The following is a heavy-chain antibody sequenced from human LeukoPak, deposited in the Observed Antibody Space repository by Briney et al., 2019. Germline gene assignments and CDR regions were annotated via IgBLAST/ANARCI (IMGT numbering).Heavy chain of an antibody. V-gene: IGHV4-59*01. CDR3: AREVGTIWFGELDGWFDP. Sequence: PSETLSLTCTVSVGSISSYYWSWIRQPPGEGLEWIGYIYYSGSTNYKPSLKSRVTISVDTSKNQFSLKLSSVTAADTAVYYCAREVGTIWFGELDGWFDPWGQGTLVTVSS. CDR2: IYYSGST. D-gene: IGHD3-10*01. CDR1: VGSISSYY. J-gene: IGHJ5*02.